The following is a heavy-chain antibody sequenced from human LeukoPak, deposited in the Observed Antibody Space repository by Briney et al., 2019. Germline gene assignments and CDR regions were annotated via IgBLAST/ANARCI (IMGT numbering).Heavy chain of an antibody. CDR3: ARGWELHD. J-gene: IGHJ4*02. D-gene: IGHD1-26*01. CDR1: GYTFTSYG. V-gene: IGHV1-18*04. Sequence: GASVKVSCKASGYTFTSYGISWVRQAPGQGLEWMGRISTNNGNTNYAQNLQGRVTMTTDSSTSTAYMELRSLRPDDTAVYYCARGWELHDWGQGTLVTVSS. CDR2: ISTNNGNT.